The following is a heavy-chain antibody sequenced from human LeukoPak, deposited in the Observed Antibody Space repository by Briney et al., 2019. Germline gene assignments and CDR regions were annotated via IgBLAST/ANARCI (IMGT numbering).Heavy chain of an antibody. J-gene: IGHJ6*03. CDR2: IYYSGST. Sequence: SETLSLTCTVSGGSISSYYWSWIRQPPGKGLEWIGYIYYSGSTNYNPSLKSRVTISVDTSKNQFSLKLSSVTAADTAVYYCARDHEGASWYPPYYYYYYIDVWGKGTTVTVSS. V-gene: IGHV4-59*01. CDR3: ARDHEGASWYPPYYYYYYIDV. CDR1: GGSISSYY. D-gene: IGHD6-13*01.